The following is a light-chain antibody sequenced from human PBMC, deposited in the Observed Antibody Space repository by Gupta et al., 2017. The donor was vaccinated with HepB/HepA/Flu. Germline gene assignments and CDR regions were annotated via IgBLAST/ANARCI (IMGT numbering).Light chain of an antibody. V-gene: IGLV3-19*01. J-gene: IGLJ3*02. Sequence: SSEVTQDPAVSVALGQTVRITCQGDSLRIYYASWYQQKPGQAPVLVIYGKNNRPSGIPDRFSGSSSGNTSSLTITGAQAEDEADYYCNSRDSSGYHWVFGGGTKLTVL. CDR3: NSRDSSGYHWV. CDR2: GKN. CDR1: SLRIYY.